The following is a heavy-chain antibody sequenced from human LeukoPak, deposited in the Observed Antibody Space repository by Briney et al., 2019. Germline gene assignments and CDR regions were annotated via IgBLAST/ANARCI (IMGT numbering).Heavy chain of an antibody. J-gene: IGHJ4*02. D-gene: IGHD3-22*01. CDR1: GFTFSSYA. CDR2: IPYDGSNK. Sequence: GRSLRLSCAASGFTFSSYAMHWVRQAPGKGLEWVAVIPYDGSNKYYADSVKGRFTISRDNSKNTLYLQMNSLRAEDTAVYYCTRYRDSSGYSSDYFDYWGQGTLVTVSS. V-gene: IGHV3-30*01. CDR3: TRYRDSSGYSSDYFDY.